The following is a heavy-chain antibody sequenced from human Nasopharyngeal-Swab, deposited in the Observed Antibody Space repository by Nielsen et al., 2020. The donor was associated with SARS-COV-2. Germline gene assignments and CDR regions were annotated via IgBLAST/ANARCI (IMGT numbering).Heavy chain of an antibody. CDR2: ISYDGSNK. V-gene: IGHV3-30*18. CDR3: AKLVRGVRTESKPFDY. CDR1: GFTFSSYG. Sequence: GGSPRLSCAASGFTFSSYGMHWVRQAPGKGLEWVAVISYDGSNKYYADSVKGRFTISRDNSKNTLYLQMNSLRDEDTAVYYCAKLVRGVRTESKPFDYWGQGTLVTVSS. J-gene: IGHJ4*02. D-gene: IGHD3-10*01.